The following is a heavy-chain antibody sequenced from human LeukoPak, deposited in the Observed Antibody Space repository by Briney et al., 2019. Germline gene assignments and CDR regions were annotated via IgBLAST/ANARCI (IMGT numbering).Heavy chain of an antibody. Sequence: GGSLRISCAAAGFTFSTYGMHWVRQAPGKELEWVAVIWYDGSNKNYADSVKGRFTISRDNSKNTLYLQMNSLRAEDTAVYYCATNKIGTAGQSFDYWGQGTLVTVSS. D-gene: IGHD1-1*01. CDR3: ATNKIGTAGQSFDY. CDR2: IWYDGSNK. V-gene: IGHV3-33*01. CDR1: GFTFSTYG. J-gene: IGHJ4*02.